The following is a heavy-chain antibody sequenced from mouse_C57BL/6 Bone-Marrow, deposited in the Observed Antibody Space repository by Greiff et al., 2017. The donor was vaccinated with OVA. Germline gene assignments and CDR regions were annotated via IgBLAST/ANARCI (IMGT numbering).Heavy chain of an antibody. V-gene: IGHV14-3*01. CDR1: GFNIKNTY. J-gene: IGHJ2*01. CDR3: ARVNYYGSSYDYFDY. D-gene: IGHD1-1*01. Sequence: EVMLVESVAELVRPGASVKLSCTASGFNIKNTYMHWVKQRPEQGLEWIGRIDPANGNTKYAPKFQGKATITADTSSNTAYLQLSSLTSEDTAIYYCARVNYYGSSYDYFDYWGQGTTLTVSS. CDR2: IDPANGNT.